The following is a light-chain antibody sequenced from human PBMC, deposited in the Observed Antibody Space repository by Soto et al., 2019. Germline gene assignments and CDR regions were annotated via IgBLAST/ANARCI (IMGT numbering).Light chain of an antibody. Sequence: EIVLTQSPGTLSLSPEERATLSCRASQSVRGSYLAWYQHKPGQAPRLLIYGASSRATGIPDRFSGSGSGTDFTLTISRLEPEDFAVYYCHQYGTSPLTFGGGTKVEIK. CDR3: HQYGTSPLT. J-gene: IGKJ4*01. CDR2: GAS. CDR1: QSVRGSY. V-gene: IGKV3-20*01.